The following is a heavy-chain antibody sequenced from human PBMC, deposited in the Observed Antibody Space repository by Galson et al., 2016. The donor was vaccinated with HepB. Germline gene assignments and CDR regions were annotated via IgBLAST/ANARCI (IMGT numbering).Heavy chain of an antibody. Sequence: SLRLSCATSGFTFNTYAMAWVRQAPGKGLEWVSDVSGSGSSTAHADSVKGRFTISRDNSRSTLYPQMNSLRAGDTAIYYCVKQTGYYYEEASVTAADAAVYFCARSSRRPNQLLLYYYGLDVWGQGTTVAVSS. CDR2: VSGSGSST. D-gene: IGHD3-9*01. CDR3: VKQTGYYYEEASVTAADAAVYFCARSSRRPNQLLLYYYGLDV. J-gene: IGHJ6*02. V-gene: IGHV3-23*01. CDR1: GFTFNTYA.